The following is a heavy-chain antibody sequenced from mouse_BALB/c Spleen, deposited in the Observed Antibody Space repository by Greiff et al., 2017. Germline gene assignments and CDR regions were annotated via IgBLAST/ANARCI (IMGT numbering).Heavy chain of an antibody. J-gene: IGHJ3*01. D-gene: IGHD2-1*01. CDR2: ISSGGGST. CDR3: ARHGGNPAWFAY. CDR1: GFAFSSYD. Sequence: DVKLVESGGGLVKPGGSLKLSCAASGFAFSSYDMSWVRQTPEKRLEWVAYISSGGGSTYYPDTVKGRFTISRDNAKNTLYLQMSSLKSEDTAMYYCARHGGNPAWFAYWGQGTLVTVSA. V-gene: IGHV5-12-1*01.